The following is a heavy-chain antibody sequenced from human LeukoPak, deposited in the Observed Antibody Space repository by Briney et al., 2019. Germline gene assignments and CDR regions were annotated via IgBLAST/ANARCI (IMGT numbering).Heavy chain of an antibody. J-gene: IGHJ5*02. D-gene: IGHD1-7*01. CDR2: INHSGST. Sequence: SETLSLTCAVYGGSFSGYYWSWIRQPPGKGLEWIGEINHSGSTNYDPSLKSRVTISVDTSKNQFSLKLSSVTAADTAVYYCARLVRTSWNYPGGFDPWGQGTLVTVSS. CDR1: GGSFSGYY. CDR3: ARLVRTSWNYPGGFDP. V-gene: IGHV4-34*01.